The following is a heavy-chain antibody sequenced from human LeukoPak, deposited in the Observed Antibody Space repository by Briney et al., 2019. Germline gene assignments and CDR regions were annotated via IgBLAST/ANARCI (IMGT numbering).Heavy chain of an antibody. D-gene: IGHD2-8*02. V-gene: IGHV3-21*06. CDR2: ISSTSNFI. CDR3: AREERGWEVLGAFY. Sequence: GGSLRLSCVASGSTFSRYHMNWVRQAPGKGLEWVSSISSTSNFIYYADSVEGRFTISRDNAKNSLHLQMDSLRAEDTAVYYCAREERGWEVLGAFYWGQGILVTVSS. J-gene: IGHJ4*02. CDR1: GSTFSRYH.